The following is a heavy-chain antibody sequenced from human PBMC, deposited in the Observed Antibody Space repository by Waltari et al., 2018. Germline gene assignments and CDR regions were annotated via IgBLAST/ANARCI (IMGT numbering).Heavy chain of an antibody. J-gene: IGHJ5*01. CDR2: ISETSRTT. Sequence: EERLVQSGGGLVQPGGALCLSCEASGFSLPHHTITWVRQAPGKGLEWVAYISETSRTTFYADSVRGLFIISRNNAKNSLSLQMVSLRGEDTAVYYCAVARGNYDVLTGFPVDSWGQGTLVTVSS. V-gene: IGHV3-48*01. D-gene: IGHD3-9*01. CDR1: GFSLPHHT. CDR3: AVARGNYDVLTGFPVDS.